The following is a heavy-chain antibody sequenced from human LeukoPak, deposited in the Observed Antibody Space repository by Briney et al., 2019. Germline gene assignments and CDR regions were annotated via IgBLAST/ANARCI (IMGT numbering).Heavy chain of an antibody. V-gene: IGHV3-20*04. CDR1: GFRFDDYG. CDR3: TRDLFPTSSSLDF. CDR2: INWNGGST. J-gene: IGHJ4*02. D-gene: IGHD2-2*01. Sequence: GESLKISCAASGFRFDDYGMSWVRQAPGKGLEWVSGINWNGGSTNYADSVKGRFTISRDNAKNSLNLQMNSLRVEDTAFYYCTRDLFPTSSSLDFWGQGTLVTVSS.